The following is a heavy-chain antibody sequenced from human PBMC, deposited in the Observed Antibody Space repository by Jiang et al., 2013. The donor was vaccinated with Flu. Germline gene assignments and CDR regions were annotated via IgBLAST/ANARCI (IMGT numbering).Heavy chain of an antibody. V-gene: IGHV4-39*07. Sequence: GLVKPSETLSLTCTVSGGSISSSSYYWGWIRQPPGKGLEWIGSIYYSGSTYYNPSLKSRVTISVDTSKNQFSLKLSSVTAADTAVYYCARHIDYYDSSGYDAFDIWGQGTMVTVSS. D-gene: IGHD3-22*01. CDR2: IYYSGST. CDR3: ARHIDYYDSSGYDAFDI. CDR1: GGSISSSSYY. J-gene: IGHJ3*02.